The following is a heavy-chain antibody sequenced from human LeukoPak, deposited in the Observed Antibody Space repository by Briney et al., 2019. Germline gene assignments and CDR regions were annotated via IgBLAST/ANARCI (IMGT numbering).Heavy chain of an antibody. Sequence: GGSLRLSCAASGFTFSSYAMSWVRQAPGKGLEWVSAISGSGGSTYYADSVKGRFTISRDNSKNTLYLQMNSLRAEDTAVYYCAKDPKGLFITFGGVIDPWGQGTLVTVSS. D-gene: IGHD3-16*01. V-gene: IGHV3-23*01. CDR3: AKDPKGLFITFGGVIDP. CDR1: GFTFSSYA. CDR2: ISGSGGST. J-gene: IGHJ5*02.